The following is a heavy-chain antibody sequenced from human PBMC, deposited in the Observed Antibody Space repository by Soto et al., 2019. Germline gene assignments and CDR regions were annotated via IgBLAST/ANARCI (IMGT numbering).Heavy chain of an antibody. V-gene: IGHV3-33*01. CDR3: ARPYCRSTRCYLYYYGMDV. CDR2: IWNDGTNQ. D-gene: IGHD2-2*01. Sequence: GGSLRLSCAASGFTFNNYGMHWVRQAPGKGLEWLAVIWNDGTNQYYANSVKGRFTISRDNAKNSLYLQMNSLRAEDTAVYYCARPYCRSTRCYLYYYGMDVWGPGTTVTVSS. CDR1: GFTFNNYG. J-gene: IGHJ6*02.